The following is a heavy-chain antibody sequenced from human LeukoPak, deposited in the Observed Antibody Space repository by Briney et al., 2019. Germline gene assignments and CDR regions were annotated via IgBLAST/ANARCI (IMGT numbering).Heavy chain of an antibody. V-gene: IGHV4-61*02. CDR1: GGSINSPGYY. J-gene: IGHJ2*01. CDR3: ARDLVGVVAGSPYWYFDL. D-gene: IGHD6-19*01. CDR2: IYSTGRT. Sequence: SETLSLTSTVSGGSINSPGYYWSWIRQPAGRGLEWLGRIYSTGRTNYNPSLKSRVVISVEKSKNQFSLNLSSVTAADTAVYYCARDLVGVVAGSPYWYFDLWGRGTLVSVSS.